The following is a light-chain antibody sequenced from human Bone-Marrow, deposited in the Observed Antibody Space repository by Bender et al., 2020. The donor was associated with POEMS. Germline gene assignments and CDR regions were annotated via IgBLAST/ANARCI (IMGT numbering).Light chain of an antibody. V-gene: IGLV2-14*03. CDR3: AAWDDSLSGPV. Sequence: QSALTQPASVSGSPGQSITISCIGTSSDVGSSKFVSWFQQHPGEAPKLIIYDVKKRPSGVPDRFSGSKSDTSASLAISGLRSEDEADYYCAAWDDSLSGPVFGGGTKLTVL. CDR1: SSDVGSSKF. CDR2: DVK. J-gene: IGLJ3*02.